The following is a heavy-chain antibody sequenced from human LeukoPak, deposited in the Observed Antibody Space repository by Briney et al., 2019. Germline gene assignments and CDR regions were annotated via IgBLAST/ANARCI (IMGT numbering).Heavy chain of an antibody. CDR3: ARASFDSYGYAPVY. D-gene: IGHD5-18*01. CDR1: GGSISSYY. J-gene: IGHJ4*02. CDR2: IYYSGST. Sequence: PSETLSLTCTVSGGSISSYYWSWIRQPSGKGLEWIGYIYYSGSTNYNPSLKSRVTISVDTSKNQFSLKLSSVTAADTAVYYCARASFDSYGYAPVYWGQGTLVTVSS. V-gene: IGHV4-59*08.